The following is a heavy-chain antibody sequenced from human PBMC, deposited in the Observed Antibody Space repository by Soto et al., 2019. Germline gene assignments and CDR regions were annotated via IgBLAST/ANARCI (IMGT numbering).Heavy chain of an antibody. CDR2: IIPVFDTA. CDR3: ARDQFRHGSGSSYVTGWDF. D-gene: IGHD3-10*01. CDR1: GVTFSTHE. Sequence: QVQLVQSGAEVKESGSSVKVSCKASGVTFSTHEFIWVRQAPGQGLEWMGGIIPVFDTAKYAQQFQGRVTITADEATSTAYMEINNLRSDDTGVYYCARDQFRHGSGSSYVTGWDFWGQGTLVTVSS. V-gene: IGHV1-69*01. J-gene: IGHJ4*02.